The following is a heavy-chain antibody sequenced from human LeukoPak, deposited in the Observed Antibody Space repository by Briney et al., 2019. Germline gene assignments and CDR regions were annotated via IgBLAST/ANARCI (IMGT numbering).Heavy chain of an antibody. CDR3: ASDDYGDYEDGFDI. J-gene: IGHJ3*02. CDR2: ISSTSTYI. V-gene: IGHV3-21*01. Sequence: PGGSLRLSCVVSGFTFSRATMNWVRQAPGKGLEWVSSISSTSTYINYADSVKGRFTISRDNAKKSLYLQMSGLRGEDTAMYYCASDDYGDYEDGFDIWGQGTMVTVSS. CDR1: GFTFSRAT. D-gene: IGHD4-17*01.